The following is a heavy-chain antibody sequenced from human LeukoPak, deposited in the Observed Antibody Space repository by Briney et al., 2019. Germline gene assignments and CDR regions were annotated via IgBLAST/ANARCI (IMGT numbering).Heavy chain of an antibody. CDR2: ISSSSSYI. D-gene: IGHD6-6*01. CDR1: GFTFSSYS. V-gene: IGHV3-21*01. CDR3: AREGGAARLTYYYYGMDV. J-gene: IGHJ6*02. Sequence: GGSLRLSCAASGFTFSSYSMNWVRQAPGKGLEWVSSISSSSSYIYYADSVKGRFTISRDNAKNSLYLQMNSLRAEDTAVYYCAREGGAARLTYYYYGMDVWGQGTTVTVSS.